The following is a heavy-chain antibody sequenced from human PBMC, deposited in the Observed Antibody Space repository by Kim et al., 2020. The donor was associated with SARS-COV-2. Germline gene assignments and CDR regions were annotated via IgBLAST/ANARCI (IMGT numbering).Heavy chain of an antibody. CDR1: GSTFSSYG. J-gene: IGHJ6*02. Sequence: GGSLRLSCAASGSTFSSYGMHWVRQAPGKGLEWVAVISYDGSNKYYADSVKGRFTISRDNSKNTLYLQMNSLRAEDTAVYYCARDPVGRTVVTPSGYYGMDVWGQGTTVTVSS. D-gene: IGHD2-15*01. CDR3: ARDPVGRTVVTPSGYYGMDV. CDR2: ISYDGSNK. V-gene: IGHV3-33*05.